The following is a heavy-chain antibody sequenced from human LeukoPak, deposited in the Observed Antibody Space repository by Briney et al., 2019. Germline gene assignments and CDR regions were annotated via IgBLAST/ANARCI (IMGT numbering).Heavy chain of an antibody. Sequence: PGKSLRLSCAASGFTFSNYTTYWVRQAPGTGLEWVAVISDDGNNKYYADSVRGRFIISRDNSRNTLYLQMNSLRAEDTAVYYCARDDKWGFDYWGQGTLVTVSS. CDR2: ISDDGNNK. CDR1: GFTFSNYT. CDR3: ARDDKWGFDY. D-gene: IGHD1-26*01. J-gene: IGHJ4*02. V-gene: IGHV3-30-3*01.